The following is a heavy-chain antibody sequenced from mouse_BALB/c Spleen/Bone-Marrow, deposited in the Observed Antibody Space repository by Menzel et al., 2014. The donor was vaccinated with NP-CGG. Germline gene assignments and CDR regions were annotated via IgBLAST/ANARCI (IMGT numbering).Heavy chain of an antibody. CDR3: ARKGYGSSYAWFAY. J-gene: IGHJ3*01. D-gene: IGHD1-1*01. CDR2: INPNNGGT. V-gene: IGHV1-18*01. CDR1: GYTFTEHT. Sequence: VQLKQSGPELVKPGASVKISCKTSGYTFTEHTMHWVKQSHGKSLEWIGGINPNNGGTSYNQKFKGKATLTVDKPSSTAYMELRSLTSDDSAVYYCARKGYGSSYAWFAYWGQGTLVTVSA.